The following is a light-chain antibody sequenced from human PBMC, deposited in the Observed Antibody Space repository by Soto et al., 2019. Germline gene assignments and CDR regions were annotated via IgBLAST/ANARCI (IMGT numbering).Light chain of an antibody. CDR1: NSDIGGYYY. J-gene: IGLJ1*01. CDR2: QVT. CDR3: TSYSSSNTFYV. Sequence: QSALTQPASVSGSPGQSITISCTGTNSDIGGYYYVSWYQHHPGKAPKLIIYQVTNRPSGVSNRFSGSKSGNTASLTISGLQAEDEADYYCTSYSSSNTFYVFGAGTKLTV. V-gene: IGLV2-14*01.